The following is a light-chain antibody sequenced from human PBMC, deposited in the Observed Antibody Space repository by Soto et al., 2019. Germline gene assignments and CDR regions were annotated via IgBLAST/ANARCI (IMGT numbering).Light chain of an antibody. CDR1: QSVSSY. V-gene: IGKV3-11*01. Sequence: EIVLTQSPATLSLSPGERATLSCRASQSVSSYLAWYQQKPGQAPRLLIYDASNRATGIPARFSGSGSGTDFTLTISSLEPEDFAVYYCQLRSKWPPYTFGQGTKLEIK. CDR3: QLRSKWPPYT. J-gene: IGKJ2*01. CDR2: DAS.